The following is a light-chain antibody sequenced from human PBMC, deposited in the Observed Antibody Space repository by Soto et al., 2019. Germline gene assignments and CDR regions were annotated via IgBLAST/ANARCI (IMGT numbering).Light chain of an antibody. CDR2: EVS. Sequence: QSALTQPASVSGSPGQSITISCTGTSSDVGGYNSVSWYQQHPGKAPQLMISEVSNRPSGVSNRFSGSKSGNTASLTISGLQAADEADYYCSSYTSSDTLVFGGGTKVTVL. CDR3: SSYTSSDTLV. J-gene: IGLJ2*01. CDR1: SSDVGGYNS. V-gene: IGLV2-14*01.